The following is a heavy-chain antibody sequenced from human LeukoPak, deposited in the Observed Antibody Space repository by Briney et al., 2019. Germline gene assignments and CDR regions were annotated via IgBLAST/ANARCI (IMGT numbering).Heavy chain of an antibody. CDR1: GFSFSKYW. CDR2: IKEDGTYT. J-gene: IGHJ4*02. Sequence: HPGGSLRLSCAASGFSFSKYWMHWVRQTPGEGLVWVARIKEDGTYTSYADSVKGRFTISRDNARNTVFLQMNSLRAEDTAVYYCARDFDMGITPGDDFDFRGQGTLVTVSS. V-gene: IGHV3-74*01. D-gene: IGHD3-9*01. CDR3: ARDFDMGITPGDDFDF.